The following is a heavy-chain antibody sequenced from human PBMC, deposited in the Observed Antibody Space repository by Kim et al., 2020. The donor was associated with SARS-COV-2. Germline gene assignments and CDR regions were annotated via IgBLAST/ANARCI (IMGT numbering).Heavy chain of an antibody. V-gene: IGHV3-23*05. CDR2: IFGSGSGT. CDR1: GLTFHNSA. Sequence: GGSLRLSCAASGLTFHNSAMSWVRQAPGKGLEWVSGIFGSGSGTYYADSVKGRFTISRDNLKNILSLQMSNLGAEDTAVYYCAKHLHVTIVTFYWYFELWGRGTLVAVSS. D-gene: IGHD2-21*01. J-gene: IGHJ2*01. CDR3: AKHLHVTIVTFYWYFEL.